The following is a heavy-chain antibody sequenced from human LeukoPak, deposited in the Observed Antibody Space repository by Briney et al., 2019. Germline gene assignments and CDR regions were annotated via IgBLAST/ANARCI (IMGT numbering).Heavy chain of an antibody. CDR3: ARGSRLHFYGRTQKHFDT. J-gene: IGHJ4*02. D-gene: IGHD3-10*01. V-gene: IGHV3-7*01. Sequence: GGSLRLSCPASGFTLSDVWMSWVPQAPGKGLAWVANIRQEGSEIHYVDSVKGRFTISRDNAKNSLYLQMNSLRAEDTAVYYGARGSRLHFYGRTQKHFDTWGLGTLVTVSS. CDR2: IRQEGSEI. CDR1: GFTLSDVW.